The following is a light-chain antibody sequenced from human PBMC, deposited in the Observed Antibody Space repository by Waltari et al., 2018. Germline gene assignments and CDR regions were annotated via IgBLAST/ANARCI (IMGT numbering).Light chain of an antibody. CDR1: SGHSSYA. CDR3: QTGGFGIWV. V-gene: IGLV4-69*01. CDR2: VNSDGSH. Sequence: QLLLTQSPSASASLGASVKLTCTLSSGHSSYAIAWHQQQPDKGPRYLRKVNSDGSHIKGDGIPDRFSGSSSGAGRYLTISSLQSEDEADYYCQTGGFGIWVFGGGTKLTVL. J-gene: IGLJ3*02.